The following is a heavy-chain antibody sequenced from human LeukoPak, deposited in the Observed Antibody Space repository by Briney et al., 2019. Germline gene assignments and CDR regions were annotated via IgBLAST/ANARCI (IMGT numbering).Heavy chain of an antibody. CDR3: ARDQRYYDSSGHLDY. CDR1: GYTFTGYY. J-gene: IGHJ4*02. CDR2: INPNGGGT. Sequence: ASVKVSCKASGYTFTGYYMHWVRQAPGQGLEWMGWINPNGGGTNYAHKFQGRVTMTRDTSISTAYMELSSLRSDDTAVYYCARDQRYYDSSGHLDYWGQGTLVTVSS. V-gene: IGHV1-2*02. D-gene: IGHD3-22*01.